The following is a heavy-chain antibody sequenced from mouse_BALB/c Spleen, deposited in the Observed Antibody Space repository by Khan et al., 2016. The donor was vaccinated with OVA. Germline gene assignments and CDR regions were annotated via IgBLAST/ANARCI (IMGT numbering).Heavy chain of an antibody. Sequence: EVQLVESGPGLVKPSQSLSLTCTVTGYSITSDYAWNWIRQFPGNKLEWMGYISSSGSTNYNPALTSRISITRDTSKNQFFLQLNSVTTEDTATYNCARDRYRYNYAVDYWGQGTSVTVSA. J-gene: IGHJ4*01. D-gene: IGHD2-14*01. V-gene: IGHV3-2*02. CDR3: ARDRYRYNYAVDY. CDR2: ISSSGST. CDR1: GYSITSDYA.